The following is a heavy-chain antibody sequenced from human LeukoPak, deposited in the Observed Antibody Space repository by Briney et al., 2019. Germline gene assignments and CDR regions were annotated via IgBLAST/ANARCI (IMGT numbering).Heavy chain of an antibody. Sequence: GGSLRLSCEVSGFTFSSYHMNWVRQAPGKGLEWVSSIGSSGSYIYYADSLTGRFTISRDNAKNSLYLQMNSMRAEDTALYYCARDGDTVLTRGYYYYMDVWGKGTTVTVSS. D-gene: IGHD4-23*01. CDR3: ARDGDTVLTRGYYYYMDV. J-gene: IGHJ6*03. CDR2: IGSSGSYI. CDR1: GFTFSSYH. V-gene: IGHV3-21*01.